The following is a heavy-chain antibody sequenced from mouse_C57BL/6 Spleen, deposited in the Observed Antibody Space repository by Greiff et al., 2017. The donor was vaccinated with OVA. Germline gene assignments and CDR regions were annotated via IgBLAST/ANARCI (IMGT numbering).Heavy chain of an antibody. D-gene: IGHD2-1*01. CDR3: ARGGYGNFYYFDY. CDR1: GYSITSGYY. V-gene: IGHV3-6*01. Sequence: VQLKESGPGLVKPSQSLSLTCSVTGYSITSGYYWNWIRQFPGNKLEWMGYISYDGSNNYNPSLKNRISITRDTSKNQFFLKLNSVTTEDTATYYCARGGYGNFYYFDYWGQGTTLTVSS. CDR2: ISYDGSN. J-gene: IGHJ2*01.